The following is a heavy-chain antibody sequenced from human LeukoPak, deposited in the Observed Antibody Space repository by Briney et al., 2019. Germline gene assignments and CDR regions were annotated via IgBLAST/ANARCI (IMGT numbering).Heavy chain of an antibody. CDR2: IYYYGST. D-gene: IGHD3-10*01. CDR3: ARDSGRAYYYGSGSYSYYYYYMDV. V-gene: IGHV4-39*07. CDR1: GDSVTSSSYS. J-gene: IGHJ6*03. Sequence: PSETLSLTCTVSGDSVTSSSYSWGWIRQSPGKGLEWIGTIYYYGSTYYNPSLKSRVTISVDTSKNQFSLKLSSVTAADTAVYYCARDSGRAYYYGSGSYSYYYYYMDVWGKGTTVTISS.